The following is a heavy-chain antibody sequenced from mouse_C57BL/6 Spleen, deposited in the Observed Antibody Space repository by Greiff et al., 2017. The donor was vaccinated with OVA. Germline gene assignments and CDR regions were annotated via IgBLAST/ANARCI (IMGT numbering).Heavy chain of an antibody. CDR3: ARSSYGNLHWYFDV. D-gene: IGHD2-10*01. Sequence: QVQLKQPGAELVRPGTSVKLSCKASGYTFTSYWMHWVKQRPGQGLEWIGVIDPSDSYTNYNQKFKGKATLTVDTSSSTAYMQLSSLTSEDSAVYYCARSSYGNLHWYFDVWGTGTTVTVSS. CDR1: GYTFTSYW. CDR2: IDPSDSYT. J-gene: IGHJ1*03. V-gene: IGHV1-59*01.